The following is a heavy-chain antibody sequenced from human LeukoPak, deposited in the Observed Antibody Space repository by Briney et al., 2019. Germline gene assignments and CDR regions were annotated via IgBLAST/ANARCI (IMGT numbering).Heavy chain of an antibody. Sequence: SETLSHTCTVSGDSINTDGYYWGWIRQPPGKGLEWIGSIYFTGNTYYNPSLRSRVTISVDTSKNQFSLKLNSVTAADTAVYYCTRGGDFDSVWGTYRPIKNAFDIWGQGTLVTVSS. CDR1: GDSINTDGYY. D-gene: IGHD3-16*02. CDR3: TRGGDFDSVWGTYRPIKNAFDI. V-gene: IGHV4-39*07. J-gene: IGHJ3*02. CDR2: IYFTGNT.